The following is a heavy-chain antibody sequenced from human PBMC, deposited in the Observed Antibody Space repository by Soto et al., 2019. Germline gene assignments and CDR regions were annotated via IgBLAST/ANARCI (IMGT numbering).Heavy chain of an antibody. D-gene: IGHD2-21*01. V-gene: IGHV1-69*02. J-gene: IGHJ4*02. Sequence: QVQVVQSGAEVKKPESSVKVSCKPSGGTFNTYTVNWVRLAPGHGLEWMGRFIPILDMANYSQKFQDRVTITADRYTFTAYMELNSLTSEDTAVYYCAITYCRDNSCPRDFDFWGPGTRVTVSS. CDR3: AITYCRDNSCPRDFDF. CDR2: FIPILDMA. CDR1: GGTFNTYT.